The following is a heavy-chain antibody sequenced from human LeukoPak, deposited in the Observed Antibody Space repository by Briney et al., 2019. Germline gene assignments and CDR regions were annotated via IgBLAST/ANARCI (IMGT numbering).Heavy chain of an antibody. V-gene: IGHV1-24*01. CDR2: FDPEDGET. CDR3: ATAYGGKHGSDY. J-gene: IGHJ4*02. Sequence: ASVKVSCKVSGYTLTELSMHWVRQAPGKGLEWMGGFDPEDGETIYAQKFQGRVTMTEDTSTDTAYMELSSLRSEDTAVYYCATAYGGKHGSDYWGQGTLVTVSS. CDR1: GYTLTELS. D-gene: IGHD4-23*01.